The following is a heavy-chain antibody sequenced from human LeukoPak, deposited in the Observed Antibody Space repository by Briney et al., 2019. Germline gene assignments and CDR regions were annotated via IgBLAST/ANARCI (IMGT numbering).Heavy chain of an antibody. J-gene: IGHJ4*02. CDR2: ISSRSSHT. V-gene: IGHV3-11*06. CDR3: ARGASRDGYNEVY. CDR1: GFTFSDYY. D-gene: IGHD5-24*01. Sequence: GGSLRLSCAASGFTFSDYYMSWIRQAPGKGLEWVSYISSRSSHTNYADSVKCRFTISRDNAKNTLYLQMNSLRAEDTAVYYCARGASRDGYNEVYWGQGTLVTVSS.